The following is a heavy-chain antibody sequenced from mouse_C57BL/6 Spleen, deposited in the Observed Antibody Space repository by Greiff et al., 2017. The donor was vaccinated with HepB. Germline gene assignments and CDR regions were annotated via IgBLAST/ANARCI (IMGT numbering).Heavy chain of an antibody. CDR3: ALSTMYYFDY. D-gene: IGHD2-1*01. CDR1: GYTFTDYY. CDR2: INPYNGGT. Sequence: EVQVVESGPVLVKPGASVKMSCKASGYTFTDYYMNWVKQSHGKSLEWIGVINPYNGGTSYNQKFKGKATLTVDKSSSTAYMELNSLTSEDSAVYYCALSTMYYFDYWGQGTTLTVSS. V-gene: IGHV1-19*01. J-gene: IGHJ2*01.